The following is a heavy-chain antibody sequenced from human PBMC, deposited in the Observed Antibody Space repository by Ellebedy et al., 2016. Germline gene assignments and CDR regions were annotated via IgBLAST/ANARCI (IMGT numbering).Heavy chain of an antibody. Sequence: GESLKISCAASGFTFDDYAMHWVRQAPGKGLEWVALISWDGADFYYSDSVKGRFTISRDNRKNSLYLQMNSLRPEDIAVYYCAKVAYSGSNLDPHFDYWGQGTLVTVSS. J-gene: IGHJ4*02. CDR2: ISWDGADF. CDR3: AKVAYSGSNLDPHFDY. D-gene: IGHD1-26*01. V-gene: IGHV3-43D*03. CDR1: GFTFDDYA.